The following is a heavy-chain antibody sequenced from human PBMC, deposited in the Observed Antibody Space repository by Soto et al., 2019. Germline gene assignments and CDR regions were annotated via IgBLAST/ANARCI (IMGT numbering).Heavy chain of an antibody. CDR1: GFTFSRYA. V-gene: IGHV3-23*01. J-gene: IGHJ6*02. CDR2: VTGGGHTT. D-gene: IGHD3-10*01. CDR3: ASSSGDLDVYGMDI. Sequence: GSLRLSCAASGFTFSRYAMSWVRQAPGKGLEWVSTVTGGGHTTYNADSVNGRFTISRDNSKNTLYLQMNNLRAEDTAIYYCASSSGDLDVYGMDIWGPGTTVTVSS.